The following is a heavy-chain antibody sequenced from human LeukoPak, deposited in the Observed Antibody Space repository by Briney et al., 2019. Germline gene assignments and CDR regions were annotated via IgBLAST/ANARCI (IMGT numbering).Heavy chain of an antibody. CDR3: AKDGGDYDFWSGYYPVGYYYYMDV. D-gene: IGHD3-3*01. CDR2: IYSGGST. J-gene: IGHJ6*03. V-gene: IGHV3-66*01. CDR1: GFTVSSNY. Sequence: GGSLRLSCAASGFTVSSNYMSWVRQAPGKGLEWVSVIYSGGSTYYADSVKGRFTISRDNSKNTLYLQMNSLRAEDTAVYYCAKDGGDYDFWSGYYPVGYYYYMDVWGKGTTVTVSS.